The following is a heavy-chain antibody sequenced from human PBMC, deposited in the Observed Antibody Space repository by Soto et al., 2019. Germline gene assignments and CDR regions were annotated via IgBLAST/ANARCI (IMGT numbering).Heavy chain of an antibody. CDR3: AGLKEDSGYDAVYYGMDV. CDR1: GYTFTSYG. Sequence: ASVKVSCKASGYTFTSYGISWVRQAPGQGLEWMGWISVYNGNTNYAQKLQGRVTMTTDTSTSTAHMELRSLRSEDTAVYYCAGLKEDSGYDAVYYGMDVWGQGTTVTVSS. CDR2: ISVYNGNT. V-gene: IGHV1-18*04. D-gene: IGHD5-12*01. J-gene: IGHJ6*02.